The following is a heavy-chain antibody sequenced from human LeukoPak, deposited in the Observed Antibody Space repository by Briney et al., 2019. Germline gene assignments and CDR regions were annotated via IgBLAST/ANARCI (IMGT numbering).Heavy chain of an antibody. CDR1: GGSISSSSYY. V-gene: IGHV4-39*01. CDR3: AGPPYYYDSSGYYSHFQH. J-gene: IGHJ1*01. D-gene: IGHD3-22*01. Sequence: SETLSLTCTVSGGSISSSSYYWGWIRQPPGKGLEWIGSIYYSGSTYYNPSLKSRVPISVETYKHQFSLKLNSVTAEDTAVYYCAGPPYYYDSSGYYSHFQHWGQGTLVSVCS. CDR2: IYYSGST.